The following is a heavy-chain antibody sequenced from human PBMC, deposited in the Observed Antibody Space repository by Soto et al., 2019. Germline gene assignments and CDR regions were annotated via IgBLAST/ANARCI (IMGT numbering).Heavy chain of an antibody. CDR1: GFSFSDYF. J-gene: IGHJ4*02. CDR2: IIPIFGTA. Sequence: GASVKVSCKASGFSFSDYFMHWVRQAPGQGLEWMGGIIPIFGTANYAQKFQGRVTITADESTSTAYMELSSLRSEDTAVYYCARRPYSSSSAYFDYWGQGTLVTVSS. CDR3: ARRPYSSSSAYFDY. D-gene: IGHD6-6*01. V-gene: IGHV1-69*13.